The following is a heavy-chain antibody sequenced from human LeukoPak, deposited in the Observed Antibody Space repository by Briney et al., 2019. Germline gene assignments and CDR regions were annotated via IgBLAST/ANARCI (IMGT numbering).Heavy chain of an antibody. Sequence: PSETLSLTCTVSGGSISSYYWSWIRQPPGKGLEWIGYIYYSGSTYYNPSLKSRVTISVDTSKNQFSLKLSSVTAADTAVYYCARQSGSYGVYYYYMDAWGKGTTVTISS. D-gene: IGHD1-26*01. J-gene: IGHJ6*03. CDR2: IYYSGST. CDR3: ARQSGSYGVYYYYMDA. V-gene: IGHV4-59*04. CDR1: GGSISSYY.